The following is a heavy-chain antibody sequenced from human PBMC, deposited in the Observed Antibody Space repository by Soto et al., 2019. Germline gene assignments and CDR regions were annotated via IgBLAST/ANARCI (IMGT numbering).Heavy chain of an antibody. Sequence: EVQLLESGGGLVQPGGTLRLSCTASGFTFSYYAMGWVRQAPGKGLEWVSGISDTGGSTYYADSLKGRFIISRDNSKNTLYLQMSSLRAEDTAVYYCARDDRGAAAISAFDIWGQGTMVTVSS. J-gene: IGHJ3*02. CDR1: GFTFSYYA. CDR3: ARDDRGAAAISAFDI. CDR2: ISDTGGST. D-gene: IGHD2-2*02. V-gene: IGHV3-23*01.